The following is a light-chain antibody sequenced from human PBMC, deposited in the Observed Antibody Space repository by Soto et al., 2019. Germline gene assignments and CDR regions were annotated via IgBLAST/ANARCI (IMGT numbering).Light chain of an antibody. J-gene: IGKJ4*01. V-gene: IGKV1-5*01. CDR1: QSISSW. CDR3: QQYNSYSPLT. CDR2: DAS. Sequence: DIPMPQSPSTLSASVGDRVTITCRASQSISSWLAWYQQKPGKAPKLLIYDASSLESGVPSRFSGSGSVTEFTLTISCLQPDDFVTYDCQQYNSYSPLTFGGGTRVEIK.